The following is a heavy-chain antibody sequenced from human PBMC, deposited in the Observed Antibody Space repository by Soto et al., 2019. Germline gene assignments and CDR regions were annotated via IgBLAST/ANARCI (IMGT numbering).Heavy chain of an antibody. D-gene: IGHD2-2*01. CDR2: ISSSGSTI. J-gene: IGHJ5*02. Sequence: QVKLVESGGGVVQPGGSLRLSCAASGFTFSDYYMSWIRQAPGKGLEWVSYISSSGSTIYYADSVKGRFTISRDNAKNSLYLQMNSLRAEATAVYYCARDPSLGYCSSTSCSNWFDPWGQGTLVTVSS. V-gene: IGHV3-11*01. CDR1: GFTFSDYY. CDR3: ARDPSLGYCSSTSCSNWFDP.